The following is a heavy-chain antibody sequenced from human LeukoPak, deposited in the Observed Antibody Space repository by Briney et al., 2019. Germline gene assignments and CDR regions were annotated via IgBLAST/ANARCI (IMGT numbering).Heavy chain of an antibody. CDR2: TYYRSKWYT. V-gene: IGHV6-1*01. CDR1: GDSVSSNSAA. J-gene: IGHJ4*02. CDR3: ARSSGPLDY. Sequence: SQTLSLTCAISGDSVSSNSAAWNWLRQSPSRGLEWLGRTYYRSKWYTYYAVSLKSRITINPDTSENQFSLHLNSVTPEDTAVYYCARSSGPLDYWGQGTLVTVSS. D-gene: IGHD1-26*01.